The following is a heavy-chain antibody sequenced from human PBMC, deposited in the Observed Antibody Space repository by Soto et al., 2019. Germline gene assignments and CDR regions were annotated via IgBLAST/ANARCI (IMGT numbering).Heavy chain of an antibody. CDR2: IKSKTDGGTT. CDR1: SVSNAW. D-gene: IGHD1-26*01. CDR3: TLSGGAGELR. Sequence: SVSNAWMNWVRQAPGKGLEWVGRIKSKTDGGTTDYAAPVKGRFTISRDDSKNTLYLQMNSLKTEDTAVYYCTLSGGAGELRWGQGTLATVSS. J-gene: IGHJ4*02. V-gene: IGHV3-15*07.